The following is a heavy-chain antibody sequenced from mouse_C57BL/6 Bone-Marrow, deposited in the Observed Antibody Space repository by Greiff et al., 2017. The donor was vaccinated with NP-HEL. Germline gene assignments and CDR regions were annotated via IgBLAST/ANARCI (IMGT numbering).Heavy chain of an antibody. CDR3: ARTRSNWYFDV. CDR2: INPYNGGT. V-gene: IGHV1-19*01. Sequence: EVQLQQSGPVLVKPGASVKMSCKASGYTFTDYYMNWVKQSHGKSLEWIGVINPYNGGTSYNQKFKGKATLTVDKSSSTAYMELNSLTSEDSAVYYCARTRSNWYFDVGGTGTTVTVSS. CDR1: GYTFTDYY. J-gene: IGHJ1*03. D-gene: IGHD5-1*01.